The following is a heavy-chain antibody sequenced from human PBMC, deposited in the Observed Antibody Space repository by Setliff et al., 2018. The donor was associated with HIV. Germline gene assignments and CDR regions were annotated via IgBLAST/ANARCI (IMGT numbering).Heavy chain of an antibody. J-gene: IGHJ4*02. CDR1: GGSFSGHS. CDR3: ARQSTVAAAGFDF. D-gene: IGHD6-13*01. CDR2: INRSGSA. V-gene: IGHV4-34*01. Sequence: SETLSLTCAVYGGSFSGHSWTWIRQPPGKGLEWNGEINRSGSANYNRSLKSRVTMSVDTSKRQFSLKLDSVTAADTAIYYCARQSTVAAAGFDFWGQGTLVTVSS.